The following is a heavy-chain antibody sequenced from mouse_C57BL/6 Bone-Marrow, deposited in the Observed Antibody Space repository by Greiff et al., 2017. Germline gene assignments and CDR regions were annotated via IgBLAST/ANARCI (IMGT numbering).Heavy chain of an antibody. D-gene: IGHD3-2*02. CDR3: ARPPSGRYAMDY. V-gene: IGHV5-17*01. CDR1: GFTFSDYG. J-gene: IGHJ4*01. CDR2: ISSGSSTI. Sequence: EVMLVESGGGLVKPGGSLKLSCAASGFTFSDYGMHWVRQAPEKGLEWVAYISSGSSTIYYADTVKGRSTISRDNSTNTLFLQMTSLRSEDTAMYYCARPPSGRYAMDYWGQGTSVTVSS.